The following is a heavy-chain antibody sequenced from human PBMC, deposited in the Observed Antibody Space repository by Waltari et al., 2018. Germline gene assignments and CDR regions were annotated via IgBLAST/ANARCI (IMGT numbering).Heavy chain of an antibody. CDR1: GGSISSYY. Sequence: QVQLQESGPGLVKPSETLSLTCTVSGGSISSYYWSWIRQPPGKGLGWIGYIYYSGSTNYNPSLKSRVTISVDTSKNQFSLKLSSVTAADTAVYYCAREERYYDFWSGSSYYYYMDVWGKGTTVTVSS. CDR3: AREERYYDFWSGSSYYYYMDV. CDR2: IYYSGST. J-gene: IGHJ6*03. D-gene: IGHD3-3*01. V-gene: IGHV4-59*01.